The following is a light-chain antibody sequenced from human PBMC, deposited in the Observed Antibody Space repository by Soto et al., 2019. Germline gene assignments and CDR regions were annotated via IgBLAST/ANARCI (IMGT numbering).Light chain of an antibody. J-gene: IGKJ4*01. Sequence: IQRTQSPSSRFAYVEDRVTCTCGASQSISDWLAWYQQKPGKAPKLLIYKASTLKSGVPSRFSGSGSGSEFTLTISSLQPEDLATYPCQHRHSYPLTFAGGTKVDIK. V-gene: IGKV1-5*03. CDR1: QSISDW. CDR2: KAS. CDR3: QHRHSYPLT.